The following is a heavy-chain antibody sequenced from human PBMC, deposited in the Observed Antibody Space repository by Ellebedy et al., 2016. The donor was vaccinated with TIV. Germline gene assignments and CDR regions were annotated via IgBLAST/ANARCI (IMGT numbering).Heavy chain of an antibody. CDR3: AKGSSSGCNYDRVGLEY. CDR2: IAIDSTT. Sequence: GGSLRLSCAASELTVTSNFMSWVRQAPGKGLAWVSTIAIDSTTYYTDSVQGRFTISRENSKNTLDIQMNSLRAEDTAVYYCAKGSSSGCNYDRVGLEYWGQGTLVTVSS. D-gene: IGHD3-22*01. J-gene: IGHJ4*02. CDR1: ELTVTSNF. V-gene: IGHV3-66*01.